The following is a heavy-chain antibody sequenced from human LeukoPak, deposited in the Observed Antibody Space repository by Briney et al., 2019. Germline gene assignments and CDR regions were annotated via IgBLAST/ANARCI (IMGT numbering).Heavy chain of an antibody. CDR2: IKSKTDGGTT. J-gene: IGHJ4*02. Sequence: GGSLRLSCAASGFTVSSNYMSWVRQAPGKGLEWVGRIKSKTDGGTTDYAAPVKGRFTISRDDSKNTLSLQMNSLKTEDTAVYYCTKDIGYFDYWGQGTLVTVSS. CDR3: TKDIGYFDY. CDR1: GFTVSSNY. V-gene: IGHV3-15*01.